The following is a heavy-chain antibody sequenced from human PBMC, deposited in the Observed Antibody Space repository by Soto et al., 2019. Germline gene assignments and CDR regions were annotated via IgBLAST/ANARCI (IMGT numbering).Heavy chain of an antibody. CDR2: IKSKTDGGTT. V-gene: IGHV3-15*01. J-gene: IGHJ5*02. D-gene: IGHD6-19*01. CDR1: GFTFSNSL. Sequence: PGGSLRLSCAASGFTFSNSLMSWVRQAPGKGLEWVGRIKSKTDGGTTDYAATVKGRFTISRDESKNTLYLQMNSLKTEDTAVYYCTTDFTTVAGIWGAPGVWFDPWGQGTLVTVSS. CDR3: TTDFTTVAGIWGAPGVWFDP.